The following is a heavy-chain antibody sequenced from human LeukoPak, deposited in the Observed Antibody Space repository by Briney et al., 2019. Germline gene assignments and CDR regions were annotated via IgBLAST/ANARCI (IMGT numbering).Heavy chain of an antibody. CDR3: ARDPDGSGSYS. CDR2: IYYSGST. CDR1: GDSISSYY. D-gene: IGHD3-10*01. J-gene: IGHJ5*02. V-gene: IGHV4-59*01. Sequence: PSETLSLTCTVSGDSISSYYWSWIRQPPGKGLEWIGYIYYSGSTNYNPSLKSRVTISVDTSKNQFSLKLSSVTAADTAVYYCARDPDGSGSYSWGQGTLVTVSS.